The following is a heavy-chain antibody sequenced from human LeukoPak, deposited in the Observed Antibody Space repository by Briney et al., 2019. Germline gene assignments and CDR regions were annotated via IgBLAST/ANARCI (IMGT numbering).Heavy chain of an antibody. V-gene: IGHV3-66*02. CDR1: GFTFSDYY. Sequence: PGGSLRLSCAASGFTFSDYYMSWIRQAPGKGLEWVSVIYSGGSTYYADSVKGRFTITRDNTKNTLYLQINSLRAEDTAVYYCARLSTEAGRNFDYGGQGTRVTVSA. CDR2: IYSGGST. D-gene: IGHD6-19*01. J-gene: IGHJ4*02. CDR3: ARLSTEAGRNFDY.